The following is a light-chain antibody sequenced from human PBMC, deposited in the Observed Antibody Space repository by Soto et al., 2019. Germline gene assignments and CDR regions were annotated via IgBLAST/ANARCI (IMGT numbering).Light chain of an antibody. CDR3: QQNYGNSIT. V-gene: IGKV1-39*01. J-gene: IGKJ5*01. CDR1: DRIANY. Sequence: DIQMTQSPSSLSASVGYRVIISCRSTDRIANYLNWYQQKPGKAPNLLIYAASNLQSGVPSRFSGSGSGTDFTLTIRSLQPEDFANYYCQQNYGNSITFGQGTRLEIK. CDR2: AAS.